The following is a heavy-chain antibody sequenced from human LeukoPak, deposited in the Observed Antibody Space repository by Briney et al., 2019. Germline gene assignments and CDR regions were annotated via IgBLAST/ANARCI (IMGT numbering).Heavy chain of an antibody. Sequence: SETLSLTCTVSGGSINNYYWSWIRQPPGKGLEWIGYIFYSGSTYYNPSLKSRVTISVDTSKNQFSLKLSSVTAADTAVYYCARLAVAATRGFDYWGQGTLVTVSS. D-gene: IGHD2-15*01. J-gene: IGHJ4*02. V-gene: IGHV4-59*08. CDR2: IFYSGST. CDR1: GGSINNYY. CDR3: ARLAVAATRGFDY.